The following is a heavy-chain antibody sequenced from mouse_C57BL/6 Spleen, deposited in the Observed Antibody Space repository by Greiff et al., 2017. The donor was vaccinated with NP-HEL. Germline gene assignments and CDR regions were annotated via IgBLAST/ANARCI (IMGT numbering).Heavy chain of an antibody. CDR1: GYTFTSYW. J-gene: IGHJ3*01. V-gene: IGHV1-52*01. Sequence: QVQLQQPGAELVRPGSSVKLSCKASGYTFTSYWMHWVKQRPIQGLEWIGNIDPSDSETNYNQKFKDKATLTVDKSSSTAYMQLSSLTSEDSAVYYCASLGSSWFAYWGQGTLVTVSA. CDR3: ASLGSSWFAY. D-gene: IGHD1-1*01. CDR2: IDPSDSET.